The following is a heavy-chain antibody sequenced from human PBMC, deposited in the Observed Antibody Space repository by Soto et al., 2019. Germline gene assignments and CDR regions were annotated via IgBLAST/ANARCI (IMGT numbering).Heavy chain of an antibody. CDR1: GFTFSSYA. D-gene: IGHD4-17*01. CDR3: AKDTRYADYVRWFDS. Sequence: EVHLLESGGGLVQPGGSLSLSCTASGFTFSSYAMTWVRQAPGRGLEGVSGITASGGRTFYADSVKGRFTISRDNSGSTLYLQMNSLRAEDTAVYYCAKDTRYADYVRWFDSWGQGTLVTVSS. V-gene: IGHV3-23*01. CDR2: ITASGGRT. J-gene: IGHJ5*01.